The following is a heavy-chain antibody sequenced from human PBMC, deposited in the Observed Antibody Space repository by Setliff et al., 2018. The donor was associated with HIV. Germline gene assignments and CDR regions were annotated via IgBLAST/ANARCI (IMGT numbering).Heavy chain of an antibody. D-gene: IGHD3-10*01. Sequence: SGPTLVNPTQTLTLTCTFSGFSLSTSGVGVGWIHQPPGKALEWLTVIYWNANKYYSPSLRRRLTVTRDTPKNQVVLTMTNMDPVDTATYFCAHTPVSRNQYFFDYWGQGTLVTVSS. J-gene: IGHJ4*02. CDR1: GFSLSTSGVG. CDR2: IYWNANK. CDR3: AHTPVSRNQYFFDY. V-gene: IGHV2-5*01.